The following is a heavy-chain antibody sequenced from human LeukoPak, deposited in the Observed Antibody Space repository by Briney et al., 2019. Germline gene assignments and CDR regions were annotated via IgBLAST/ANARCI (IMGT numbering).Heavy chain of an antibody. CDR2: MNPNSGNT. V-gene: IGHV1-8*01. J-gene: IGHJ6*02. CDR3: ARGRYYDILTGYYRPYYYGMDV. Sequence: ASVKVSCKASGYTFTSYDINWVRQATGQGLEWMGWMNPNSGNTGYAQKFQGRVTMTRNTSISTAYMELSSLRSEDTAVYYCARGRYYDILTGYYRPYYYGMDVWGQGTTVTVS. D-gene: IGHD3-9*01. CDR1: GYTFTSYD.